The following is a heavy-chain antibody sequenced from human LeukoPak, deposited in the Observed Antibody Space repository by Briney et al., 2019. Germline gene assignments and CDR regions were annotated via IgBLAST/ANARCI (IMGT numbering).Heavy chain of an antibody. J-gene: IGHJ3*02. Sequence: EASVKVSCTVSGYTLTELSLHWVRQAPGKGLEWMGIINPTTGDTTYAQKFQGRLTMTKDMSTSTVYMELSSLTSEDTAVFYCARYGFSTVWQGGWHAFDIWGQGTVVTVSS. D-gene: IGHD6-13*01. CDR1: GYTLTELS. CDR3: ARYGFSTVWQGGWHAFDI. V-gene: IGHV1-46*01. CDR2: INPTTGDT.